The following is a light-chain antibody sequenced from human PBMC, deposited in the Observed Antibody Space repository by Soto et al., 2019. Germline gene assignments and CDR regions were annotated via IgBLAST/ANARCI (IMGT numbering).Light chain of an antibody. J-gene: IGKJ4*01. CDR1: QSVTTY. CDR2: DAS. Sequence: EIVLTQSPATLSLSPGERATLSCRASQSVTTYLAWYQQKPGQAPRLHIYDASNRATGIPARFSGSGSGTDFTLTIGGLEPEDFGVYYCHQRTNWPLTFGGGTKVEIK. V-gene: IGKV3-11*01. CDR3: HQRTNWPLT.